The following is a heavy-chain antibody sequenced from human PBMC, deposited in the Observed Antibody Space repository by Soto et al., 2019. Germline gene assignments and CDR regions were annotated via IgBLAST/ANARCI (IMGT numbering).Heavy chain of an antibody. CDR1: GYTFTRYG. V-gene: IGHV1-18*01. CDR3: ARVVEWFGEFLDYYYYMDV. CDR2: ISAYNGNT. D-gene: IGHD3-10*01. J-gene: IGHJ6*03. Sequence: ASVKVSCKASGYTFTRYGISWVRQAPGQGLEWMGWISAYNGNTNYAQKLQGRVTMTTDTSTSTAYMELRSLRSDDTAVYYCARVVEWFGEFLDYYYYMDVWGKGTTVTVSS.